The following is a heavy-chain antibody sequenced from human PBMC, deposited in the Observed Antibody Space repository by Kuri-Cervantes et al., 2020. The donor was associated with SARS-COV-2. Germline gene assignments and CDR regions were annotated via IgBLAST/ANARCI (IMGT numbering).Heavy chain of an antibody. V-gene: IGHV3-43*01. D-gene: IGHD6-13*01. CDR2: ITYNSVGT. CDR1: GFIFSKYA. CDR3: AKDGYSSSLDY. Sequence: GGSLRLSCGGSGFIFSKYAMHWVRQAPGKGLEWVSLITYNSVGTYYADSVKGRFTISRDNSKNSLYLQMNSLRTEDTALYFCAKDGYSSSLDYWGQGTLVTVSS. J-gene: IGHJ4*02.